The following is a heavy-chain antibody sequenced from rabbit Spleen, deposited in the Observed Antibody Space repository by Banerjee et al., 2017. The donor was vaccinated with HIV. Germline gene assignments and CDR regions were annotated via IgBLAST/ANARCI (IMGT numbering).Heavy chain of an antibody. CDR3: VRDLGYDDYSEKGYFNL. J-gene: IGHJ4*01. CDR2: IDPIFGKT. Sequence: QEQLVESGGGLVQPGGSLKLSCKASGLDFSSYGVSWVRQAPGKGLEWIGYIDPIFGKTYYASWVNVRFTVASHNAQNTLYLQLNSLTAADTATYFCVRDLGYDDYSEKGYFNLWGPGTLVTVS. V-gene: IGHV1S47*01. D-gene: IGHD2-1*01. CDR1: GLDFSSYG.